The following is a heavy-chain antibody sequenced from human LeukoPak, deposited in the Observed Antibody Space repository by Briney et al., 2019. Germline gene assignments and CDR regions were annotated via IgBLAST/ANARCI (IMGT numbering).Heavy chain of an antibody. CDR2: ISSSSSTI. J-gene: IGHJ4*02. Sequence: GGSLRLSCAASGFTFSSYSMNWVRQAPGKGLEWVSYISSSSSTIYYADSVKGRFTISRDNAKNSLYLQMNSLRDEDTAVYYCARDNYYYDSSGYDYWGQGTLVTVSS. CDR3: ARDNYYYDSSGYDY. CDR1: GFTFSSYS. V-gene: IGHV3-48*02. D-gene: IGHD3-22*01.